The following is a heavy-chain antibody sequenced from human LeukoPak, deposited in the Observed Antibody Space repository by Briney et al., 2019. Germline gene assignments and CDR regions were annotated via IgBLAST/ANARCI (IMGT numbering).Heavy chain of an antibody. CDR3: AKESYDILTGYNEGYFDY. Sequence: GGSLRLSCAASGFTFSSYGMHWVRQAPGEGLEWVAVISYDGSNKYYADSVKGRFTISRDNSKNTLYLQMNSLRAEDTAVYYCAKESYDILTGYNEGYFDYWGQGTLVTVSS. J-gene: IGHJ4*02. D-gene: IGHD3-9*01. CDR1: GFTFSSYG. V-gene: IGHV3-30*18. CDR2: ISYDGSNK.